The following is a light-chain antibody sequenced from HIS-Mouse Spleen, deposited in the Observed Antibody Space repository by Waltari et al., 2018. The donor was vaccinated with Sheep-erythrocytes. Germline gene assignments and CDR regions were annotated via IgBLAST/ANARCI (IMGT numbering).Light chain of an antibody. CDR3: CSYAGSYNHV. CDR2: DVS. V-gene: IGLV2-11*01. J-gene: IGLJ1*01. Sequence: QSALTQPRSVSGSPGQSVTISCTGTSSDVGGSNYVLWYQQHPGKAPKLMIYDVSKRPSGVPDRFSGSKSGNTASLTISGLQAEDEADYYCCSYAGSYNHVFATGTKVTVL. CDR1: SSDVGGSNY.